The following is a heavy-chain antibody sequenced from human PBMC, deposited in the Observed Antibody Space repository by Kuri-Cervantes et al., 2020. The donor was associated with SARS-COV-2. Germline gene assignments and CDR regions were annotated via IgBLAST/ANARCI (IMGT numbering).Heavy chain of an antibody. CDR3: ALETPYFDY. J-gene: IGHJ4*02. CDR2: IYYSGST. D-gene: IGHD2-15*01. Sequence: ESLKISCTVSGGSISSSSYYWGWIRQPPGKGLEWIGSIYYSGSTNYNPSLKSRVTISVDTSKNQFSLKLSSVTAADTAVYYCALETPYFDYWGQGTLVTVSS. V-gene: IGHV4-39*07. CDR1: GGSISSSSYY.